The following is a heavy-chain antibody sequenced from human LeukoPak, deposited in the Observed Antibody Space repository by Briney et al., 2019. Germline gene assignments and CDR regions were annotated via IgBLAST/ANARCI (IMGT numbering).Heavy chain of an antibody. D-gene: IGHD6-6*01. CDR3: ARRPYSSSSYYYYYYMDV. CDR2: INHSGST. J-gene: IGHJ6*03. CDR1: GGSFSGYY. V-gene: IGHV4-34*01. Sequence: SETLSLTCAVYGGSFSGYYWSWIRQPPGKGLEWLGEINHSGSTNYNPSLKSRVTISVDTSKNQFSLKLSSATAADTAVYYCARRPYSSSSYYYYYYMDVWGKGTTVTVSS.